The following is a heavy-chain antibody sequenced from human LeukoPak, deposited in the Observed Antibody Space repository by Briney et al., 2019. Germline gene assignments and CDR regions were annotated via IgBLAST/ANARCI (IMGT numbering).Heavy chain of an antibody. Sequence: PGGSLRLSCTGSGFTFADCAVSWVRQAPGRGLEWVGLIRGKAYGGTPEYAASVKDRLIISRDDSKSIGYLQMNSLKTEDAAVYYCTRDRYGGYDYAYWGQGTLVTVSS. V-gene: IGHV3-49*04. D-gene: IGHD5-12*01. CDR3: TRDRYGGYDYAY. J-gene: IGHJ4*02. CDR2: IRGKAYGGTP. CDR1: GFTFADCA.